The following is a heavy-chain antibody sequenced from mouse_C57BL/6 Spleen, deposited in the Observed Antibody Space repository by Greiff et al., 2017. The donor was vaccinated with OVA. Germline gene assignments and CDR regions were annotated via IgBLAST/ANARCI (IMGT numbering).Heavy chain of an antibody. V-gene: IGHV1-19*01. J-gene: IGHJ2*01. CDR1: GYTFTDYY. CDR2: INPYNGGT. D-gene: IGHD1-1*01. CDR3: ARRSGSSSHFDY. Sequence: EVQVVESGPVLVKPGASVKMSCKASGYTFTDYYMNWVKQSHGKSLEWIGVINPYNGGTSYNQKFKGKATLTVDKSSSTAYVELNSLTSEDSAVYCCARRSGSSSHFDYWGQGTTLTVSS.